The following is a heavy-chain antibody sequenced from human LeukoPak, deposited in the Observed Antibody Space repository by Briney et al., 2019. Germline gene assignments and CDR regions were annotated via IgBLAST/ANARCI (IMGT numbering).Heavy chain of an antibody. Sequence: GGSLRLSCAGSGFTFTTYWMTWVRQAPGKGLEWVSYISSSGSTIYYADSVKGRFTISRDNAKNSLYLQMNSLRAEDTAVYYCARDPAYYYDSSGPPGGWGQGTLVTVSS. V-gene: IGHV3-48*04. D-gene: IGHD3-22*01. CDR1: GFTFTTYW. CDR2: ISSSGSTI. CDR3: ARDPAYYYDSSGPPGG. J-gene: IGHJ4*02.